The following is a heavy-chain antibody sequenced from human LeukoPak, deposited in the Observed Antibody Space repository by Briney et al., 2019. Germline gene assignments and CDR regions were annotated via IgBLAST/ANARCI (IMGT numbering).Heavy chain of an antibody. CDR2: INWNGGST. CDR1: GFTFTRYW. V-gene: IGHV3-20*01. CDR3: AREGSGSYYGY. Sequence: GGSLRLSCAASGFTFTRYWMHWVRQAPGKGLEWVSGINWNGGSTGYADSVKGRFTISRDNAKNSLYLQMNSLRAEDTALYHCAREGSGSYYGYWGQGTLVTVSS. D-gene: IGHD1-26*01. J-gene: IGHJ4*02.